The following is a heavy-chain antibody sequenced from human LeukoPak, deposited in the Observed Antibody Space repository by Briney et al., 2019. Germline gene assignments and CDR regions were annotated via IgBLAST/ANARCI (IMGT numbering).Heavy chain of an antibody. V-gene: IGHV4-31*03. D-gene: IGHD3-3*01. J-gene: IGHJ6*03. CDR2: IYYSGST. CDR1: GGSISSGGYY. Sequence: SQTLSLTCTVSGGSISSGGYYWSWIRQHPGKGLEWIGYIYYSGSTYYNPSLKSRVTISVDTSKNQFSLKLSSVTAADTAVYYCARDRRITIFRVVRGYYMDVWGKGTTVTVSS. CDR3: ARDRRITIFRVVRGYYMDV.